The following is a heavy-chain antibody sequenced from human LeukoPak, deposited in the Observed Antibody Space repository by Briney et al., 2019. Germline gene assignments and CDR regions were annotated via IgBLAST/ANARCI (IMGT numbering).Heavy chain of an antibody. CDR1: GGSISSYY. CDR2: IYYSGST. D-gene: IGHD5-12*01. J-gene: IGHJ3*02. Sequence: SKTLSLTCTVSGGSISSYYWSWIRQPPGKGLEWIGYIYYSGSTNYNPSLKSRVTISVDTSKNQFSLKLSSVTAADTAVYYCAGSEWLRSNDAFDIWGQGTMVTVSS. V-gene: IGHV4-59*01. CDR3: AGSEWLRSNDAFDI.